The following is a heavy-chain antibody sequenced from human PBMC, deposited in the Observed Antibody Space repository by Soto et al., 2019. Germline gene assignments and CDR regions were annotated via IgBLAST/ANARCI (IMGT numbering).Heavy chain of an antibody. CDR1: GFIFDDYG. CDR3: ARDNSETYGSPSTF. J-gene: IGHJ4*02. V-gene: IGHV3-20*04. D-gene: IGHD3-10*01. Sequence: LRLSCAACGFIFDDYGMSWVRQAPGKGLEWVSGINWNSGSTGYADSVKGRFTISRDNAKNSLYLQMNSLRAEDTALYYCARDNSETYGSPSTFWGQGTLVTVSS. CDR2: INWNSGST.